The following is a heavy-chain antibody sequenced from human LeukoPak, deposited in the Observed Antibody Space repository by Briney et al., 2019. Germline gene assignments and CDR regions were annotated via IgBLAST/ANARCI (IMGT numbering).Heavy chain of an antibody. D-gene: IGHD3-10*01. J-gene: IGHJ4*02. CDR3: ARGRWFGDYGTFDY. CDR1: DDSMLSTDYY. V-gene: IGHV4-39*07. Sequence: SETLSLTCTISDDSMLSTDYYWGWIRQPPGKGLEWIGSIYYSGSIYYNPSLKSRVTISVDTSKDQFSLKLTSVTAADTALYYCARGRWFGDYGTFDYWGQGALVTVSS. CDR2: IYYSGSI.